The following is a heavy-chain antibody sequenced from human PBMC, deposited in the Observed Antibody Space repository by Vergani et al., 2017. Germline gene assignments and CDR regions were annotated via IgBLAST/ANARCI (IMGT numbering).Heavy chain of an antibody. D-gene: IGHD3-9*01. CDR2: IYHSGGA. CDR1: GGSITSSSYY. CDR3: ARTESFILRYFHWAL. V-gene: IGHV4-39*01. J-gene: IGHJ4*02. Sequence: QLQLQESGPGLVKPSETLSLTCTVSGGSITSSSYYWGWIRQPPGKGLEWIGNIYHSGGAYYNPSLKGRVTISVDTSKNQFSLEVTSMTAADTAIYFCARTESFILRYFHWALWGQGTLVTVSS.